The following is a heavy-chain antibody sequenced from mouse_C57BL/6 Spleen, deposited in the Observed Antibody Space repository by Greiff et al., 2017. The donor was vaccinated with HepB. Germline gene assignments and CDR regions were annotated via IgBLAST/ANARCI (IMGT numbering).Heavy chain of an antibody. CDR3: ARVGDYERGYYYAMDY. CDR1: GFTFSSYA. CDR2: ISDGGSYT. D-gene: IGHD2-4*01. V-gene: IGHV5-4*01. J-gene: IGHJ4*01. Sequence: EVQLVESGGGLVKPGGSLKLSCAASGFTFSSYAMSWVRQTPEKRLEWVATISDGGSYTYYPDNVKGRFTISRDNATNNLYLQMSHLKSEDTAMYYCARVGDYERGYYYAMDYWGQGTSVTVSS.